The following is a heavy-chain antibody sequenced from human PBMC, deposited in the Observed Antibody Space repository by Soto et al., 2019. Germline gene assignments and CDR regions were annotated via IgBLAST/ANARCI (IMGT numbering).Heavy chain of an antibody. Sequence: FLSPSDAIGRLTFRVLAKISVLHAPVKGQEWVSGISGTGHNTYYADSMKGRFTISRDNSKNTVYLHMNNLRVEDTAVYYCAKEGSADDYFWGSYRYNGGMDAWGQGTTVTVSS. J-gene: IGHJ6*02. V-gene: IGHV3-23*01. D-gene: IGHD3-16*02. CDR2: ISGTGHNT. CDR1: RLTFRVLA. CDR3: AKEGSADDYFWGSYRYNGGMDA.